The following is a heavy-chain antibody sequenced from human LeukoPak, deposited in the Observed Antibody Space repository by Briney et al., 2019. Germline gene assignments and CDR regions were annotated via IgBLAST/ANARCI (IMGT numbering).Heavy chain of an antibody. Sequence: GGSLRLSCAASGFTFSSYAMNWVRQAPGKGLEWVSISGSGGNTYYADSVKGRFTISRDNSKNTLYLQMNSLRAEDTAVYYCAKARGATYGTYYFDYWGQGTLVTVSS. D-gene: IGHD4/OR15-4a*01. CDR2: SGSGGNT. V-gene: IGHV3-23*01. CDR3: AKARGATYGTYYFDY. J-gene: IGHJ4*02. CDR1: GFTFSSYA.